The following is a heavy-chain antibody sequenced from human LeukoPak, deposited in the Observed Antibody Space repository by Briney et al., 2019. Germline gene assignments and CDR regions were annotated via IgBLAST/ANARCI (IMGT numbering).Heavy chain of an antibody. CDR1: GGSISSSSYY. D-gene: IGHD3-10*01. V-gene: IGHV4-39*01. Sequence: PSETLSLTCTVSGGSISSSSYYWGWIRQPRGKGLEWIGSIYYSGSTYYNPSLKSRVTISVDTSKNQFSLRLSSVTAADTAVYYCARHLIRGGGFDRFNLDAFDIWGQGTMVTVSS. CDR2: IYYSGST. J-gene: IGHJ3*02. CDR3: ARHLIRGGGFDRFNLDAFDI.